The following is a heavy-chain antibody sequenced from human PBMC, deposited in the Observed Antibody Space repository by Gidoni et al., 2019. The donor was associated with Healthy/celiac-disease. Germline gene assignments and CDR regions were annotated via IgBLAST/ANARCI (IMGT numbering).Heavy chain of an antibody. CDR1: GFTFSSYA. D-gene: IGHD3-9*01. CDR2: ISGSGGST. V-gene: IGHV3-23*01. CDR3: AKQRTMGYYDILTGAPDFDY. Sequence: EVQLLESGGGLVQPGGSLRLSCAASGFTFSSYAMRWVRQAPGKGLEWVSAISGSGGSTYYADSVKGRFTISRDNSKNTLYLQMNSLRAEDTAVYYCAKQRTMGYYDILTGAPDFDYWGQGTLVTVSS. J-gene: IGHJ4*02.